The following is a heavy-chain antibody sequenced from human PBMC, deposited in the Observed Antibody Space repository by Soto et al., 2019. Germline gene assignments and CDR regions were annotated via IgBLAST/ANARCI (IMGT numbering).Heavy chain of an antibody. CDR2: IKQDGSEK. CDR3: AGVVYSGSCFAY. Sequence: EVQLVESGGGLVQPGGSLRLSCAPSGFTFSSYWMSWVRQAPGKGLDWVANIKQDGSEKYYVDSVKGRFTISRDNAKNSLFLQMNSRRAEDTAVYYWAGVVYSGSCFAYWGQGTLVTVSS. J-gene: IGHJ4*02. CDR1: GFTFSSYW. D-gene: IGHD1-26*01. V-gene: IGHV3-7*04.